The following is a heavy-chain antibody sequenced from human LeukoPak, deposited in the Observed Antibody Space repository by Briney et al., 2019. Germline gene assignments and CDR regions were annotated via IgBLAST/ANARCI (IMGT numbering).Heavy chain of an antibody. CDR2: IILIFGTA. V-gene: IGHV1-69*13. CDR1: GGXFSSYA. J-gene: IGHJ4*02. D-gene: IGHD3-16*01. CDR3: ARLGAGPYDY. Sequence: SVTVSCMASGGXFSSYAMCWVRPAPGQGLEWMGGIILIFGTANYAQEFQGRVTITADETTSTASMEMSSLRSEDTALYYRARLGAGPYDYWGQGTLVTVSS.